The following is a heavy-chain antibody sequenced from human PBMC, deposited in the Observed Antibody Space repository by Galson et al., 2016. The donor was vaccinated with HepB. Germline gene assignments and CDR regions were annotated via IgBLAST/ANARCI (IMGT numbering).Heavy chain of an antibody. V-gene: IGHV4-59*01. J-gene: IGHJ2*01. CDR3: ARDAYRSSHLDL. D-gene: IGHD6-6*01. CDR2: VFYTGTN. Sequence: SETLSLTCTVSGDSIRNYYWSWLRQPPGKGLEWIAYVFYTGTNNYNPSLRSRVTASVDTSKNQFSLNLSSVTAADTAIYYCARDAYRSSHLDLWGRGTLVTVSS. CDR1: GDSIRNYY.